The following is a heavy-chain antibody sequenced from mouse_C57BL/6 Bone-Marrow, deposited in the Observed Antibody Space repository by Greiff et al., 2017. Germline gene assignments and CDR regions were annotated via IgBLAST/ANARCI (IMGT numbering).Heavy chain of an antibody. J-gene: IGHJ4*01. D-gene: IGHD1-1*01. CDR1: GYTFTSYW. V-gene: IGHV1-69*01. Sequence: VQLQQPGAELVMPGASVKLSCKASGYTFTSYWMHWVKQRPGQGLEWIGEIDPSDSYTNYNQKFTGKSTLTVDKSSSTAYMQLSSLTSEDSAVYYCARDGEMTTVVAKDYYAMDYWGQGTSVTVSS. CDR2: IDPSDSYT. CDR3: ARDGEMTTVVAKDYYAMDY.